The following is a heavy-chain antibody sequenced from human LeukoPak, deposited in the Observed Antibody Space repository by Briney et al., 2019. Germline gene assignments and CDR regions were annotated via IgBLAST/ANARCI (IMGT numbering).Heavy chain of an antibody. V-gene: IGHV4-4*02. J-gene: IGHJ4*02. CDR2: VNLQGST. Sequence: SETLSLTCGVYGGSITSTNYWTWVRQPPGKGLGWVGEVNLQGSTNYNPSLMGRVAISVDMSENHTSLQLTSVTAADTAVYYCAREGGPYRPLDYSGQGTLVTVSS. CDR1: GGSITSTNY. CDR3: AREGGPYRPLDY.